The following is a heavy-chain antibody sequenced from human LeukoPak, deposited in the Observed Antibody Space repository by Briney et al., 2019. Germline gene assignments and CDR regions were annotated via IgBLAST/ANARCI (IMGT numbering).Heavy chain of an antibody. CDR3: ARRKSRGFDY. Sequence: ASETLSLTCTVSGGSISSGSYYWSWIRQPPGKGLEWIGEINHSGSTNYNPSLKSRVTISVDTSKNQFSLKLSSVTAADTAVYYCARRKSRGFDYWGQGTLVTVSS. CDR1: GGSISSGSYY. V-gene: IGHV4-39*07. CDR2: INHSGST. J-gene: IGHJ4*02. D-gene: IGHD1-14*01.